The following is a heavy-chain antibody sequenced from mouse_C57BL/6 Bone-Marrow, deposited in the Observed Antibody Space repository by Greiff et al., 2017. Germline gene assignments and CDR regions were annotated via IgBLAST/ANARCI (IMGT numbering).Heavy chain of an antibody. CDR2: ISSGGSYT. CDR3: ARQGRSGFAY. V-gene: IGHV5-6*01. J-gene: IGHJ3*01. Sequence: EVLLLESGGDLVKPGASLKLSCAASGFTFSSYGMSWVRQTPDQRLEWVATISSGGSYTYYPDSVKGRFTISRDKAKNTLYLQLSSLKSEDRAMYYCARQGRSGFAYWGQGTLVTVSA. CDR1: GFTFSSYG.